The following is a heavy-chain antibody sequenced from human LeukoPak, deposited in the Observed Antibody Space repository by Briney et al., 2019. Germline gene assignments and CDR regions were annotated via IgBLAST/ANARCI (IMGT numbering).Heavy chain of an antibody. Sequence: SETLSLPCAVYGGSFSGYYWSWIRQPPGKGLEWIGEINHSGSTNYNPSLKSRVTISVDTSKNQFSLKLSSVTAADTAVYYCASRKLGARWWGQGTMVTVSS. CDR3: ASRKLGARW. CDR1: GGSFSGYY. J-gene: IGHJ3*01. V-gene: IGHV4-34*01. CDR2: INHSGST. D-gene: IGHD1-26*01.